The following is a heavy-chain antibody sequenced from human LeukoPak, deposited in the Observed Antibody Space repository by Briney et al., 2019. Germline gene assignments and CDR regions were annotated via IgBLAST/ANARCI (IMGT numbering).Heavy chain of an antibody. CDR1: GFTFSSYW. Sequence: PGGSLRLSCAASGFTFSSYWMHWVRQAPGKGLVWVSRINSDGSSTSYADSVKGRFTISRDNPKNTLYLQMNSLRAEDTAVYYCTRFGGGDWLYNYGMHVWPQGPTVTVSS. CDR3: TRFGGGDWLYNYGMHV. J-gene: IGHJ6*02. V-gene: IGHV3-74*01. D-gene: IGHD2-21*02. CDR2: INSDGSST.